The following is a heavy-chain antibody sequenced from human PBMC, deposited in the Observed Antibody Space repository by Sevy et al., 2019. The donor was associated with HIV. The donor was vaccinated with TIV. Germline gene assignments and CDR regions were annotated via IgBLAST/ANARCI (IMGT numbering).Heavy chain of an antibody. J-gene: IGHJ6*02. D-gene: IGHD2-8*02. CDR2: LIGGGSRP. V-gene: IGHV3-23*01. CDR3: AKRRVQSGLSGGGANYGMDV. CDR1: GFTVSINY. Sequence: GGSLRLSCSASGFTVSINYMTWVRQAPGKGLEWVSTLIGGGSRPYYADSVTGRFIISSEHSRNTLYLQMKSLRAEDTAIYYCAKRRVQSGLSGGGANYGMDVCGRGTTVTVSS.